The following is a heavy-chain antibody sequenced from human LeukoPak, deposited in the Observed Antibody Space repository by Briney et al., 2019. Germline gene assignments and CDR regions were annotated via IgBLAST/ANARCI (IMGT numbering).Heavy chain of an antibody. Sequence: GGSPRLSCAASGFTVSSNYMSWVRQAPGKGLEWVSVIYSGGSTYYADSVKGRFTTSRDNSKNTLYLQMNSLRAEDTAVYYCARDRYSSSLDYWGQGTLVTVSS. D-gene: IGHD6-6*01. V-gene: IGHV3-66*02. CDR2: IYSGGST. CDR1: GFTVSSNY. CDR3: ARDRYSSSLDY. J-gene: IGHJ4*02.